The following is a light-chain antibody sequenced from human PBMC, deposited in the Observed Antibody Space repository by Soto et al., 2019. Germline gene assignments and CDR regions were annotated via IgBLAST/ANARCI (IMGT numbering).Light chain of an antibody. J-gene: IGKJ5*01. CDR3: QQYGSSPPYT. CDR2: GAS. CDR1: QSVSSNY. Sequence: EIVLTQSPGTLSLSPGERANLSCRASQSVSSNYLAWYQQKPGQAPRLLIYGASNRATGIPDRFSGSGSGTDFTLTISRLEPEDFAVYYCQQYGSSPPYTFGQGTRLEIK. V-gene: IGKV3-20*01.